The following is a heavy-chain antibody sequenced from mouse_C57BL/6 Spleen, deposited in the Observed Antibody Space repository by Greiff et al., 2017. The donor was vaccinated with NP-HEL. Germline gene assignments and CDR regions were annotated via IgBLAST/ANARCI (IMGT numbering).Heavy chain of an antibody. CDR1: GFTFSSYA. Sequence: EVQRVESGEGLVKPGGSLKLSCAASGFTFSSYAMSWVRQTPEKRLEWVAYISSGGDYIYYADTVKGRFTISRDNARNTLYLQMSSLKSEDTAMYYCTRDYYGNDVAMDYWGQRTSVTVSS. CDR3: TRDYYGNDVAMDY. CDR2: ISSGGDYI. V-gene: IGHV5-9-1*02. J-gene: IGHJ4*01. D-gene: IGHD2-2*01.